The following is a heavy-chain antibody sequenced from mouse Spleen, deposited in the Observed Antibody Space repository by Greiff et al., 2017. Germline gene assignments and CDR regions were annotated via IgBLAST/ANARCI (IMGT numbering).Heavy chain of an antibody. CDR1: GFTFSSYY. CDR3: ARELGPKGYFDY. CDR2: ISSGGGST. Sequence: EVQRVESGGGLVKLGGSLKLSCAASGFTFSSYYMSWVRQTPEKRLEWVATISSGGGSTYYPDSVKGRFTISRDNAKNTLYLQMSSLNSEDTAVYYCARELGPKGYFDYWGQGTTLTVSS. J-gene: IGHJ2*01. D-gene: IGHD4-1*01. V-gene: IGHV5-12-1*01.